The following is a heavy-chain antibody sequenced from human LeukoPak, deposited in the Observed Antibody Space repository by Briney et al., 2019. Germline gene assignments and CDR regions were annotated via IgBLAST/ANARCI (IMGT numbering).Heavy chain of an antibody. CDR2: ISYDGIDK. CDR3: AGWSFDGVAYDAFDI. V-gene: IGHV3-30*04. CDR1: GFTFSNYA. Sequence: GKSLRLSCAVSGFTFSNYAMHWVRQAPGKGLEWVAVISYDGIDKNYADSVKGRFTISRDDSKNTLYLQMNSLRAEDTAVYYCAGWSFDGVAYDAFDIWGQGTMVTVSS. D-gene: IGHD3-3*01. J-gene: IGHJ3*02.